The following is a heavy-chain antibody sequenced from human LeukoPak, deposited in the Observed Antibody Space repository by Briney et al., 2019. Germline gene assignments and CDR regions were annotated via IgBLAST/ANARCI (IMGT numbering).Heavy chain of an antibody. V-gene: IGHV4-59*01. CDR2: TYYSGST. CDR1: GGSISSYY. Sequence: SETLSLTCTVSGGSISSYYWSWIRQPPGKGLEWIGYTYYSGSTNYNPSLKSRVTISVDTSKNQFSLKLSSVTAADTAVYYCARLSTNHNRIAAAGNDYWGQGTLVTVSS. J-gene: IGHJ4*02. D-gene: IGHD6-13*01. CDR3: ARLSTNHNRIAAAGNDY.